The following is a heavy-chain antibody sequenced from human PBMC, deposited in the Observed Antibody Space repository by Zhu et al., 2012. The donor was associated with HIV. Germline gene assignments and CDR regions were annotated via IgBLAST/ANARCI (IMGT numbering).Heavy chain of an antibody. J-gene: IGHJ4*02. CDR2: IDHSGGT. CDR1: GGSFSGYY. D-gene: IGHD3-10*01. V-gene: IGHV4-34*02. Sequence: QVQLQQWGAGLVRPSETLSLTCGVYGGSFSGYYWSWIRQPPGKRLEWIGEIDHSGGTNYNPSLKSRITISMDTSKNQFSLKLRSVTAADSAVYFCAEFGDGVDYWGQGARVTVS. CDR3: AEFGDGVDY.